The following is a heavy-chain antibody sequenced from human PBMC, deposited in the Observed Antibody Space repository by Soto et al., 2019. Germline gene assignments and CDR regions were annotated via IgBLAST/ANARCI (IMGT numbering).Heavy chain of an antibody. Sequence: SETLSLTCAVSGGSISSGGYSWSWIRQPPGKGLEWIGYIYHSGSTYYNPSLKSRVTISVDRSKNQFSLKLSSVTAADTAVYYCARGSYYYDSSGFSWFDPWGQGTLVTVSS. CDR3: ARGSYYYDSSGFSWFDP. J-gene: IGHJ5*02. CDR1: GGSISSGGYS. CDR2: IYHSGST. V-gene: IGHV4-30-2*01. D-gene: IGHD3-22*01.